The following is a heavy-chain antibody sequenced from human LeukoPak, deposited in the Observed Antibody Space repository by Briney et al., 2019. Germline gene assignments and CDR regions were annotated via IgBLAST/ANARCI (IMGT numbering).Heavy chain of an antibody. Sequence: PSETLSLTCAVYGGSFSGYYWSWTRQPPGKGLEWIGEINHSGSTNYNPSLKSRVTISVDTSKNQFSLKLSSVTAADTAVYYCARVDDYGDYVDYWGQGTLVTVSS. J-gene: IGHJ4*02. CDR2: INHSGST. CDR3: ARVDDYGDYVDY. CDR1: GGSFSGYY. V-gene: IGHV4-34*01. D-gene: IGHD4-17*01.